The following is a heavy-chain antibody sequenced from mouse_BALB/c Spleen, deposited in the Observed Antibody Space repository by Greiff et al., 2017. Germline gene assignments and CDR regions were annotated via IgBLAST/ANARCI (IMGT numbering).Heavy chain of an antibody. Sequence: EVKLQESGGGLVKPGGSLKLSCAASGFTFSSYAMSWVRQTPEKRLEWVATISSGGSYTYYPDSVKGRFTISRDNAKNTLYLQMSSLRSEDTAMYYCARQGITTVVAHFDYWGQGTTLTVSS. CDR3: ARQGITTVVAHFDY. D-gene: IGHD1-1*01. V-gene: IGHV5-9-3*01. CDR1: GFTFSSYA. CDR2: ISSGGSYT. J-gene: IGHJ2*01.